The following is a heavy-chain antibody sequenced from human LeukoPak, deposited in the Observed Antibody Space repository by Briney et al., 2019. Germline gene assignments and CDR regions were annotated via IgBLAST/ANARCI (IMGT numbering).Heavy chain of an antibody. CDR3: AKTQGYYDY. V-gene: IGHV3-23*01. J-gene: IGHJ4*02. CDR2: ISGSGGGT. CDR1: GFTFSNYA. D-gene: IGHD2-15*01. Sequence: PGGSLRLSCAASGFTFSNYAMNWVRQAPGKGLEFVSGISGSGGGTYYADSVKGRFTISRDNSKNTLYLQMDSLRAEDTAVYYCAKTQGYYDYWGQGTLVTVSS.